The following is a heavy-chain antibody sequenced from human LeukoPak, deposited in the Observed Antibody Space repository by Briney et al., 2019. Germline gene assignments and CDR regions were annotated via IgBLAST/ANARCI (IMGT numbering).Heavy chain of an antibody. CDR1: GFTTSDNY. D-gene: IGHD3-16*01. Sequence: PGGSLRLSCAASGFTTSDNYITWVRQAPGKGLQWVSVIYSGGRTNYAASVKGRFSMSRDKSNGTVYLQLNSLRTEDTAVYFCARAPFTASLGDYFDYWGQGALVTVSS. CDR3: ARAPFTASLGDYFDY. V-gene: IGHV3-66*01. CDR2: IYSGGRT. J-gene: IGHJ4*02.